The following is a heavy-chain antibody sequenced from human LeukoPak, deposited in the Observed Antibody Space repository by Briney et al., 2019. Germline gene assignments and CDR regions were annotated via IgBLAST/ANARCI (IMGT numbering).Heavy chain of an antibody. CDR1: GGSISSYY. V-gene: IGHV4-59*08. CDR2: IYYSGST. J-gene: IGHJ5*02. D-gene: IGHD3-9*01. Sequence: SETLSLTCTVSGGSISSYYWSWIRQPAGKGLEWIGYIYYSGSTNYNPSLKSRVTISVDTSKNQFSLKLSSVTAADTAVYYCARHVPHYDILTGYEVPNWFDPWGQGTLVTVSS. CDR3: ARHVPHYDILTGYEVPNWFDP.